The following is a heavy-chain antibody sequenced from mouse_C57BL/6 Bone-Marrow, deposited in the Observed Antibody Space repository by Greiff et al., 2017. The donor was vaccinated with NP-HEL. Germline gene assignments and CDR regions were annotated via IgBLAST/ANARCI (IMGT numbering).Heavy chain of an antibody. CDR1: GYTFTSYW. Sequence: QVQLQQPGAELVMPGASVKLSCKASGYTFTSYWMHWVKQRPGQGLEWIGEIDPSDSYTNYNQKFKGKSTLTVDKSSSTAYMQLSRLTSSDGAVYYCARGALRYYFDYWGQGTTLTVSS. CDR2: IDPSDSYT. CDR3: ARGALRYYFDY. D-gene: IGHD3-1*01. J-gene: IGHJ2*01. V-gene: IGHV1-69*01.